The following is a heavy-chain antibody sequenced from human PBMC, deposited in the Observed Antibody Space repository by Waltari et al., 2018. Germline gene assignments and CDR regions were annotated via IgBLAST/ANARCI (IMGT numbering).Heavy chain of an antibody. Sequence: QLQLQESGPGLVKPSETLSLICTVPGGSISGSYYWDWIRQSPGTGLGWIGDVSSGGNTNYNPSLKSRVTISTDTSKNQFSLRLSSVTAADTAVYYCARHRGVHTGYPGLDPWGQGTLVTVSS. CDR2: VSSGGNT. CDR1: GGSISGSYY. V-gene: IGHV4-39*01. CDR3: ARHRGVHTGYPGLDP. D-gene: IGHD3-10*01. J-gene: IGHJ5*02.